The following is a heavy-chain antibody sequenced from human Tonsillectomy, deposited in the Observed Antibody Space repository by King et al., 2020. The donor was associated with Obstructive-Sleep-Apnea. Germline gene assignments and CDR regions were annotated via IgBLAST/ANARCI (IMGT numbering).Heavy chain of an antibody. CDR3: ARDKGFTGFCSGGRCHGDFDY. J-gene: IGHJ4*02. CDR1: GFIFSNYW. V-gene: IGHV3-7*01. Sequence: VQLVDSGGGLVQPGGSLRLSCAASGFIFSNYWMNWVRQAPGKGLEWVANVKEDGSEKYYVDSVKGRFTISRDNAKNSLYLQMNSLRAEDTAVYYCARDKGFTGFCSGGRCHGDFDYWGQGTLVTVSS. CDR2: VKEDGSEK. D-gene: IGHD2-15*01.